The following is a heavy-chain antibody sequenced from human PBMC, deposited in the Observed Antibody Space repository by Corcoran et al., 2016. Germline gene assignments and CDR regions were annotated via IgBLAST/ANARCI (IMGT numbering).Heavy chain of an antibody. Sequence: QVTLRESGPALVKPTQTLTLTCTFSGFSLSTSGMCVSWIRQPPGKALEWLALIDWDDDKYYSTSLKTRLTISKDTSKNQVVPTMTNMDPVDTATYYGERTVGGPSYYDSSGDAFDYWGQGTLVTVSS. CDR2: IDWDDDK. CDR1: GFSLSTSGMC. J-gene: IGHJ4*02. CDR3: ERTVGGPSYYDSSGDAFDY. D-gene: IGHD3-22*01. V-gene: IGHV2-70*01.